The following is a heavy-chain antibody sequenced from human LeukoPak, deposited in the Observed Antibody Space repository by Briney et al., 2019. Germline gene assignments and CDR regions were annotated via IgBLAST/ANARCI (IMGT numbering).Heavy chain of an antibody. CDR1: GFTFSSYG. CDR3: ASSYPGGSFDY. D-gene: IGHD1-26*01. J-gene: IGHJ4*02. V-gene: IGHV3-21*01. CDR2: ISSSSSYI. Sequence: GGSLRLSCAASGFTFSSYGMHWVRQAPGKGLEWVSSISSSSSYIYYADSVKGRFTISRDNAKNSLYLQMNSLRAEDTAVYYCASSYPGGSFDYWGQGTLVTVSS.